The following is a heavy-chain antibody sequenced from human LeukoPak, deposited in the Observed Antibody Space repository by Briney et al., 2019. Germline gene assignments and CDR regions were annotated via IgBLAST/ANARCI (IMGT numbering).Heavy chain of an antibody. CDR2: IYYSGST. CDR1: GGSISPYY. CDR3: AREGGAYSSSYYLDY. V-gene: IGHV4-59*12. Sequence: SETLSLTWTVSGGSISPYYWSWIRQPPGKGLEWIGYIYYSGSTYYNPSLKSRVTISVDTSKNQFSLKLSSVTAADTAVYYCAREGGAYSSSYYLDYLGQGTLVTVSS. J-gene: IGHJ4*02. D-gene: IGHD6-13*01.